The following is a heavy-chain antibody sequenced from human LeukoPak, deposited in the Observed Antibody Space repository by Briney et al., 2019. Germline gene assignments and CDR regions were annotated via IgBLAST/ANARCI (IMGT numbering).Heavy chain of an antibody. V-gene: IGHV3-74*01. CDR1: GFTFSSYW. D-gene: IGHD5-12*01. J-gene: IGHJ3*02. Sequence: PGGSLRLSCAASGFTFSSYWMHWVRQAPGKGLVWVSRLNSDGSITNYADSVKGRFTISRDNAKNTLYLQMNSLRADDTAVYYCARGSGYAVFDIWGQGTMVPVSS. CDR3: ARGSGYAVFDI. CDR2: LNSDGSIT.